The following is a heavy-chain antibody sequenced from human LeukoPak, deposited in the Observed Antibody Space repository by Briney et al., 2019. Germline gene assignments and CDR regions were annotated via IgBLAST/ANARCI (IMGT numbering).Heavy chain of an antibody. CDR2: IYYSGST. Sequence: SETLSLTCTVSGGSISSYYWSWIRQPPGKGLEWIGYIYYSGSTNYNLSLKSRVTISVDTSKNQFSLKLSSVTAADTAVYYCARHNREDPFDYWGQGTLVTVSS. J-gene: IGHJ4*02. CDR1: GGSISSYY. V-gene: IGHV4-59*08. CDR3: ARHNREDPFDY. D-gene: IGHD1-14*01.